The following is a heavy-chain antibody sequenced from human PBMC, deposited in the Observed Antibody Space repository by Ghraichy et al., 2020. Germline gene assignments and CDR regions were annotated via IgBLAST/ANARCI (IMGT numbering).Heavy chain of an antibody. D-gene: IGHD6-13*01. Sequence: GGSLRLSCAASGFTFSSYSMNWVRQAPGKGLEWVSYIRSSSSTIYYADSVKGRFTISRDNAKNSLYLQMNSLRAEDTAVYYCARDKYSSNWPLYNYYYMDVWGKGTTVTVSS. CDR3: ARDKYSSNWPLYNYYYMDV. V-gene: IGHV3-48*01. CDR1: GFTFSSYS. J-gene: IGHJ6*03. CDR2: IRSSSSTI.